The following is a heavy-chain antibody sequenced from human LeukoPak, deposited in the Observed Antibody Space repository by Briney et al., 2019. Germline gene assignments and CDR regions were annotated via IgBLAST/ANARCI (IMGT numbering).Heavy chain of an antibody. CDR1: GFTFKNYG. J-gene: IGHJ6*04. D-gene: IGHD3-10*02. CDR2: ISSSGSTI. CDR3: AELGITMIGGV. V-gene: IGHV3-48*03. Sequence: GGCLRLSCAASGFTFKNYGMHWVRQAPGKGLEWVSYISSSGSTIYYADSVKGRFTISRDNAKNSLYLQMNSLRAEDTAVYYCAELGITMIGGVWGKGTTVTISS.